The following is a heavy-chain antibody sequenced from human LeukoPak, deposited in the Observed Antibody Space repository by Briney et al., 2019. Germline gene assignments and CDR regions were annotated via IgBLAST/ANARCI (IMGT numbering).Heavy chain of an antibody. CDR3: ARRGYSYGYPFDY. J-gene: IGHJ4*02. CDR1: GGSISSYY. V-gene: IGHV4-59*08. D-gene: IGHD5-18*01. Sequence: SETLSLTCTVSGGSISSYYWSWLRQPPGKGLEWIGYIYYSGRTNYNPSLKSRVTIAVDTSKNQCSLKLSSVTAADTAVCYCARRGYSYGYPFDYWGQGTLVTVSS. CDR2: IYYSGRT.